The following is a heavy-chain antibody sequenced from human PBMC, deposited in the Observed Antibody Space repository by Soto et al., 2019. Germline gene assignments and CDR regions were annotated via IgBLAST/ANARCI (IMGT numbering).Heavy chain of an antibody. D-gene: IGHD3-10*01. V-gene: IGHV2-26*01. Sequence: GPTLVNPTETLTLTCTVSGFSLSTARTGVSWIRQPPGKALEWLAHIFSNDEKSYNTSLMSRLTLSKDTSKSQVVLTMTNMDPVDTATYYCARITVYFYGSESSYFYYYGMDVWGQGTTVTVSS. CDR1: GFSLSTARTG. J-gene: IGHJ6*02. CDR3: ARITVYFYGSESSYFYYYGMDV. CDR2: IFSNDEK.